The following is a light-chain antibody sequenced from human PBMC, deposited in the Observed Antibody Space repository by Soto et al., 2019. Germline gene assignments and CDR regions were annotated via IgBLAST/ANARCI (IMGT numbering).Light chain of an antibody. V-gene: IGKV3-11*01. CDR3: QQRSDWPLT. J-gene: IGKJ4*01. Sequence: EIVLTQSPATLSLSPGESATLSCRASQSVYSYLGWYQQKSGQAPRLLIYDVSKRATGVPPRFSGSGSGADFPLTISSLEPEDFAVYFCQQRSDWPLTFGGGTKVDIK. CDR2: DVS. CDR1: QSVYSY.